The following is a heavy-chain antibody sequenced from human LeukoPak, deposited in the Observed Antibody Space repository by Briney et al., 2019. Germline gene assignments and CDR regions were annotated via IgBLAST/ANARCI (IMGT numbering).Heavy chain of an antibody. CDR1: GYTLSDFS. CDR2: FDREDDEP. CDR3: ATLDFNYDSSGRPLPPD. J-gene: IGHJ4*02. D-gene: IGHD3-22*01. Sequence: GASVKVSCKVSGYTLSDFSMHWVRQAPGKGLEWLGGFDREDDEPIYAQKFQGRVRMTGDTSTDTAYMELSALRSEDTAVYYCATLDFNYDSSGRPLPPDWGQGTLVTVSS. V-gene: IGHV1-24*01.